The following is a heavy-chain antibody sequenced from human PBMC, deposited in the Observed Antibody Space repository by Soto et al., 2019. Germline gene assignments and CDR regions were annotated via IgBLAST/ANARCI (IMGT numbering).Heavy chain of an antibody. J-gene: IGHJ4*02. CDR1: GGSISSGGYY. Sequence: QVQLQESGPGLVKPSQTLSLTCTVSGGSISSGGYYWSWIRQHPGKGLEWIGYIYYSGSTYYNPSLKSRVTISVDTSKNQFSLKLSSVTAADTAVYYCARAQGHLTYYDFWSGYYPFRNFDYWGQGTLVTVSS. CDR2: IYYSGST. D-gene: IGHD3-3*01. CDR3: ARAQGHLTYYDFWSGYYPFRNFDY. V-gene: IGHV4-31*03.